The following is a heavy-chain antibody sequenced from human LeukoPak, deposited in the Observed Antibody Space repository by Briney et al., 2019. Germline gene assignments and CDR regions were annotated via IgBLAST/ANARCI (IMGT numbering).Heavy chain of an antibody. CDR1: GYTFTVYY. J-gene: IGHJ4*02. V-gene: IGHV1-2*02. CDR2: INPNTGDT. D-gene: IGHD3-10*01. Sequence: ASVKVSCKASGYTFTVYYMHWVRQAPGQGLEWMGWINPNTGDTHYAQKFQGRVTLTRDTSITTVYMELSRLRSDDTAVYYCARVRILWFRELDYWGQGTLVTVSS. CDR3: ARVRILWFRELDY.